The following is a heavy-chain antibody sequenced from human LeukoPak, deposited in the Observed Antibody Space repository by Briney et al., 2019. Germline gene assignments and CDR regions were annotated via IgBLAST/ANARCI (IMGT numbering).Heavy chain of an antibody. CDR1: GFTFSSYA. D-gene: IGHD3-10*01. J-gene: IGHJ4*02. Sequence: PGRSLRLSCAASGFTFSSYAMHWVRQAPGKGLEWVAVISYDGSNKYYADSVKGRFTISRDNSKNTLYLQMNSLRAEDTAVYYCARTPRAMGLDYWGQGTLVTVSS. CDR2: ISYDGSNK. V-gene: IGHV3-30-3*01. CDR3: ARTPRAMGLDY.